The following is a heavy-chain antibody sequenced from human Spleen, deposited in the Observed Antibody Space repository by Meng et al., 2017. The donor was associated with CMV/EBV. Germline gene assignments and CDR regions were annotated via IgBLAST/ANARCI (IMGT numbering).Heavy chain of an antibody. D-gene: IGHD3-22*01. Sequence: FNDSPMHWVRQAAGKGLEWVGRIRSKANSYATAYAASVKGRFTISRDDSKNTAYLQMNNLKTEDTAMYYCTAYTYYYDSDGHYNWFDPWGQGTLVTVSS. J-gene: IGHJ5*02. CDR1: FNDSP. V-gene: IGHV3-73*01. CDR2: IRSKANSYAT. CDR3: TAYTYYYDSDGHYNWFDP.